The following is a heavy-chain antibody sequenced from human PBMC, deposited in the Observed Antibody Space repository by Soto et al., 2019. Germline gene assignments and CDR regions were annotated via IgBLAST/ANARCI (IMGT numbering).Heavy chain of an antibody. CDR3: ARTLGYCSGGSCYGVWFDP. V-gene: IGHV4-39*01. J-gene: IGHJ5*02. CDR2: IYYSGST. CDR1: GGSISSSSYY. Sequence: QLQLQESGPGLVKPSETLSLTCTVSGGSISSSSYYWGWIRQPPGKGLEWIGSIYYSGSTYYNPSLKSRVTISVDTSKNQFSLKLSSVTAADTAVYYCARTLGYCSGGSCYGVWFDPWGQGTLVTVSS. D-gene: IGHD2-15*01.